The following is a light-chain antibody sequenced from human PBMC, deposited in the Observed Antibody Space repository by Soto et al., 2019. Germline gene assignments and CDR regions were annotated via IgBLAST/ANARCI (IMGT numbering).Light chain of an antibody. J-gene: IGLJ1*01. Sequence: QSVLNQPASVSGSPGQSITISCTGTSRDVGGYDYVFWYQQHPGKAPKLMIYDVTNRPSGVSNRFSGSKSGNTASLTISGLQAEDEADYYCISYASINTYAFVTG. CDR3: ISYASINTYA. CDR1: SRDVGGYDY. V-gene: IGLV2-14*01. CDR2: DVT.